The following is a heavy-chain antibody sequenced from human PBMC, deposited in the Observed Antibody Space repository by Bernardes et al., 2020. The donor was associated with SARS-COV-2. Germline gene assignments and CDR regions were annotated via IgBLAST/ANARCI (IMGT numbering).Heavy chain of an antibody. CDR1: GYTYTNYG. D-gene: IGHD2-15*01. J-gene: IGHJ4*02. CDR2: ISGYNGNT. V-gene: IGHV1-18*04. CDR3: ARVEGFCSGGTCFSLFYFDP. Sequence: ASVKVSCKASGYTYTNYGIGWVRQAPGHGLEWLGWISGYNGNTNYARHLQGRITMTSDLSTKTAFMELRRLRSDDTALYYCARVEGFCSGGTCFSLFYFDPWCQGTLVSVSS.